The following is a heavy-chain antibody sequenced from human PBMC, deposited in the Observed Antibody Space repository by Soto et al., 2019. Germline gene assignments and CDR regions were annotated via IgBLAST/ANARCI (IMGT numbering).Heavy chain of an antibody. CDR1: GFTFSSHG. Sequence: RLSCAASGFTFSSHGMIWVRQAPGKGLEWVSYISSTSSTKSYADSVKGRFTISRDNAKNSLYLQMNSLRDEDTAVYYCARRITMVRGPYYYYGMDVWGQGTTVTVSS. CDR2: ISSTSSTK. D-gene: IGHD3-10*01. CDR3: ARRITMVRGPYYYYGMDV. J-gene: IGHJ6*02. V-gene: IGHV3-48*02.